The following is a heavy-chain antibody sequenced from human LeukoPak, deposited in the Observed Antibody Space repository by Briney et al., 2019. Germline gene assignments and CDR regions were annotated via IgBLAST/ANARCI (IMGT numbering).Heavy chain of an antibody. V-gene: IGHV4-59*01. CDR2: IYYSGST. CDR3: ARERVPAALDAFDI. CDR1: GGSISSYY. Sequence: PSETLSLTCTVSGGSISSYYWSWIRQPPGKGLEWIGYIYYSGSTNYNPSLKSRVTISVDTSKNQFSLKLSSVTAADAAVYYCARERVPAALDAFDIWGQGTMVTVSS. J-gene: IGHJ3*02. D-gene: IGHD2-2*01.